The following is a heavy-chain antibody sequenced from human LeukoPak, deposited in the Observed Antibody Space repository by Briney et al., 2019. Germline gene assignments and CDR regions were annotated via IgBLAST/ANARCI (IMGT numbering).Heavy chain of an antibody. D-gene: IGHD3/OR15-3a*01. CDR2: ISSDGSDT. V-gene: IGHV3-30-3*01. CDR1: GFTFISYV. Sequence: YPGASLRLSFAASGFTFISYVMHSVRQAPGKGLEWGATISSDGSDTRYADSVKCRFTISRHNSQKKLYLKRSSLRTEAPAVFYCGRDPGTVLDVINYHFNYGGKGTLATVSS. CDR3: GRDPGTVLDVINYHFNY. J-gene: IGHJ4*02.